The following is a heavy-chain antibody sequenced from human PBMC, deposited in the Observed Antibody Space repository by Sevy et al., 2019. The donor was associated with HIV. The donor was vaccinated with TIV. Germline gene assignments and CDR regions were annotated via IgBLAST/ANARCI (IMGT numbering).Heavy chain of an antibody. Sequence: GGSLRLSCIGSGFSFSYYGIHWVRQSPGKGLDWVALISHDGINEYYADSVKGRFTISRENSKNTVYLEMNSLRNEDTAIYFCANAYSGSYSHSYLYALDVWGQGTTFTVSS. D-gene: IGHD1-26*01. CDR1: GFSFSYYG. CDR2: ISHDGINE. V-gene: IGHV3-30*18. J-gene: IGHJ6*02. CDR3: ANAYSGSYSHSYLYALDV.